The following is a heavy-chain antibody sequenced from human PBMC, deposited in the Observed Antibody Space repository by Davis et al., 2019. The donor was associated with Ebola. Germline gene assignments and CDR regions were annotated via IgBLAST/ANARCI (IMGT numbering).Heavy chain of an antibody. D-gene: IGHD2-15*01. V-gene: IGHV3-48*04. CDR2: ISSSGSTI. Sequence: GGSLRLSCAASGFTFSSYGMHWVRQAPGKGLEWVSYISSSGSTIYYADSVKGRFTISRDNAKNSLYLQMNSLRAEDTAVYYCARVPRIPWSYYYGMDVWGQGTTVTVSS. J-gene: IGHJ6*02. CDR1: GFTFSSYG. CDR3: ARVPRIPWSYYYGMDV.